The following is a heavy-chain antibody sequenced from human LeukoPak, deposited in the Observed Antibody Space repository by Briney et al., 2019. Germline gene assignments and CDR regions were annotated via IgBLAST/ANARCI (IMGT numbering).Heavy chain of an antibody. CDR3: ARDSGSGNNDY. CDR1: GYTFTNYY. CDR2: INPSGGVT. J-gene: IGHJ4*02. V-gene: IGHV1-46*01. Sequence: ASVKVSCKASGYTFTNYYIHWVRQAPGQGLEWMGLINPSGGVTTYAQKFQGRVTFISNTSATTAFMELSSLRSEDAAVYYCARDSGSGNNDYWGQGTLVTVSS. D-gene: IGHD1-26*01.